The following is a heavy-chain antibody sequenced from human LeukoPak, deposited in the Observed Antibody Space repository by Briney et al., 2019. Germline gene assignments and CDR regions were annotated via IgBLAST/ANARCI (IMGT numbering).Heavy chain of an antibody. CDR3: ALYCSGGSCQIY. V-gene: IGHV3-21*01. J-gene: IGHJ4*02. Sequence: KPGGSLRLSCAASGFTFSSYSMNWVRQAPGKGLEWVSSISSSSSYIYYADSVKGRFTISRDNAKNSLYLQMNSLRAEDTAVYYCALYCSGGSCQIYWGQGTLVTVSS. CDR1: GFTFSSYS. D-gene: IGHD2-15*01. CDR2: ISSSSSYI.